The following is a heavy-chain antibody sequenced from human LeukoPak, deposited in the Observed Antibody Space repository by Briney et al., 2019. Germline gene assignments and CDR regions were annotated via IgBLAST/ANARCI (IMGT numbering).Heavy chain of an antibody. J-gene: IGHJ5*02. V-gene: IGHV4-34*01. CDR1: GGSFSGYY. CDR3: ARGIVTGTTNWFDP. Sequence: PSETLSLTCAVYGGSFSGYYWSWIRQPPGKGLEWIGEINHSGSTYYNPSLKSRVTISLDTSKNQFSLNLSSATVADTAVYHCARGIVTGTTNWFDPWGQGVLVSVSS. CDR2: INHSGST. D-gene: IGHD1-1*01.